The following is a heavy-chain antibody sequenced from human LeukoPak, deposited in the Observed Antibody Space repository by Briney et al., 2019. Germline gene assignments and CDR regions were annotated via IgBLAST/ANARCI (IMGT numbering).Heavy chain of an antibody. J-gene: IGHJ4*02. CDR1: GGSISSSSYS. D-gene: IGHD2-2*01. CDR3: ATQGGTSAEYYFDY. CDR2: IYYSGST. V-gene: IGHV4-39*01. Sequence: SETPSLTCTVSGGSISSSSYSWGWIRQPPGKGLEWIGTIYYSGSTYYNPSLKSRVSISVDTSKSQFSLKLTSVTAADTAVYYCATQGGTSAEYYFDYWGQGTLVTVSS.